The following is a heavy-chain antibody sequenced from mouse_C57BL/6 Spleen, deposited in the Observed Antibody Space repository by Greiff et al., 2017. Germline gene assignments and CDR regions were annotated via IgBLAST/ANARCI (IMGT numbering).Heavy chain of an antibody. CDR1: GYTFTDHT. Sequence: QVQLQQSDAELVKPGASVKISCKVSGYTFTDHTIHWMKQRPEQGLEWIGYIYPRAGSTKYNEKFKGKATLTADKSSSTAYMHLNSLTSEDSAVYFCAREYCGSDWYFDVWGTGTTVTVSS. CDR2: IYPRAGST. J-gene: IGHJ1*03. V-gene: IGHV1-78*01. CDR3: AREYCGSDWYFDV. D-gene: IGHD1-1*01.